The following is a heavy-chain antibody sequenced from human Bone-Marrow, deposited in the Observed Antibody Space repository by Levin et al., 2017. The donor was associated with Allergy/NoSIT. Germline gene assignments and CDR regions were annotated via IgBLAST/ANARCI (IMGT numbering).Heavy chain of an antibody. Sequence: ASVKVSCTASGYTFASYDINWMRRASGQGLEWLGWMNPYSAKRVISQSFQGRVAMTADTSKDTAYLELSGLRSEDTAQYFCARGRRPTVAIGKHSWFFDIWGRGTLVIVSS. CDR1: GYTFASYD. V-gene: IGHV1-8*01. CDR2: MNPYSAKR. CDR3: ARGRRPTVAIGKHSWFFDI. J-gene: IGHJ2*01. D-gene: IGHD4-23*01.